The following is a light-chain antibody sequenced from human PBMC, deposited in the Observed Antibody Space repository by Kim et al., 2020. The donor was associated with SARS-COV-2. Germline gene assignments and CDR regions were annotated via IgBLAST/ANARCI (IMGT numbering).Light chain of an antibody. V-gene: IGKV3-11*01. CDR3: QLRTNWLT. CDR2: DAS. J-gene: IGKJ4*01. CDR1: QSVSPY. Sequence: EIVLTQSPATLSLSPGERVTLSCRASQSVSPYLAWYQQKPGQAPRLLIYDASKRATGIPARFSGSGSGTDFTLTISSLEPDDFAVYYCQLRTNWLTSGGGTKVDIK.